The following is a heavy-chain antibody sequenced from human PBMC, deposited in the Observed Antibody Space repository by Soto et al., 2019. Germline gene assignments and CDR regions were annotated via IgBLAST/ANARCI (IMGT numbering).Heavy chain of an antibody. CDR1: GFKFEQYA. D-gene: IGHD5-18*01. V-gene: IGHV3-9*01. Sequence: GGTLRLSCVASGFKFEQYAMSWVRQAPGKGPEWVSGISWNGGSLVYSDSVKGRFTISRDNAKNALYLQMDDLRTENTAIYYCPKGTLYSYGYRDWFASGGQGTRVTVSS. CDR2: ISWNGGSL. J-gene: IGHJ5*01. CDR3: PKGTLYSYGYRDWFAS.